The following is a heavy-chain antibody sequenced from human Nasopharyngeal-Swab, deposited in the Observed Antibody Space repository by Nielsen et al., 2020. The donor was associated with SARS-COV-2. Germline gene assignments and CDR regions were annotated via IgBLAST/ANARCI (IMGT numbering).Heavy chain of an antibody. CDR3: ARPYGSGSYYPDDAFDI. Sequence: GESLKISCTASGLTVSRNFMSWVRQAPGKGLEWVSVIYSGGSTYYADSVKGRFTISRDNSKNTLYLQMNSLRAEDTAVYYCARPYGSGSYYPDDAFDIWGQGTMVTVSS. J-gene: IGHJ3*02. CDR2: IYSGGST. CDR1: GLTVSRNF. D-gene: IGHD3-10*01. V-gene: IGHV3-53*05.